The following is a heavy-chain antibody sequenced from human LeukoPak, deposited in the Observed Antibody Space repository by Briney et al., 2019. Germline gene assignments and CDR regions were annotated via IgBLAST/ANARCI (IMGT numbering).Heavy chain of an antibody. CDR3: ARQYYYDSSALWNEFDY. V-gene: IGHV5-51*01. CDR2: IYPGDPDT. Sequence: GESLKISCKGSGYSFTSYWIGWVRQMPGKGLEWMGIIYPGDPDTRYSPSFQGQVTISADKSISTAYLQWSSLKASDTAMYYCARQYYYDSSALWNEFDYWGQGTLVTVSS. CDR1: GYSFTSYW. D-gene: IGHD3-22*01. J-gene: IGHJ4*02.